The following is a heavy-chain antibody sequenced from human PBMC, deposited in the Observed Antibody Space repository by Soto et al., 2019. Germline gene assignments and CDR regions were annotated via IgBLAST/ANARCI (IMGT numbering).Heavy chain of an antibody. CDR1: GFTFSGSA. V-gene: IGHV3-73*01. J-gene: IGHJ6*02. D-gene: IGHD3-3*01. CDR2: IRSKANSYAT. CDR3: TTDDFWSGNYYYYGMDV. Sequence: PGGSLRLSCAASGFTFSGSAMHWVRQASGKGLEWVGRIRSKANSYATAYAASVKGRFTISRDDSKNTAYLQMNSLKTEDTAVYYCTTDDFWSGNYYYYGMDVWGQGTTVTVSS.